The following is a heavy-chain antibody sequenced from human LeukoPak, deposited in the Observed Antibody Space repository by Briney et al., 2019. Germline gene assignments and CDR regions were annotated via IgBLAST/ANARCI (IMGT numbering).Heavy chain of an antibody. D-gene: IGHD4-17*01. V-gene: IGHV3-64*01. Sequence: GGSLRLSCAASGFTFDDYAMHWVRQAPGKGLEYVSAISSNGGSTYYANSVKGRFTISRDNSKNTLYLQMGSLRAEDMAVYYCASGLYGDTTFWFDPWGQGTLVTVSS. CDR2: ISSNGGST. J-gene: IGHJ5*02. CDR1: GFTFDDYA. CDR3: ASGLYGDTTFWFDP.